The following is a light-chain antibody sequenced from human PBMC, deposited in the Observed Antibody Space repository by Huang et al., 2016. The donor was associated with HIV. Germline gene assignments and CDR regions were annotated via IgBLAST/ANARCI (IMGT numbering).Light chain of an antibody. CDR2: GGS. V-gene: IGKV1D-12*01. J-gene: IGKJ3*01. CDR3: QQSNTSLVA. Sequence: DFQMTQSPSSVSAFVGDRVTITCRASQCISSWLGGYQHRPGTAPKVLIYGGSTLQSGVPPRFSGSASGTEFTLTISSLQTEDSGTYYCQQSNTSLVAYGPGTKVEIK. CDR1: QCISSW.